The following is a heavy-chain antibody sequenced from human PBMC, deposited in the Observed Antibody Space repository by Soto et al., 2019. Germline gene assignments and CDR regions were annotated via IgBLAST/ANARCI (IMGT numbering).Heavy chain of an antibody. J-gene: IGHJ4*02. CDR1: GGSISSYY. V-gene: IGHV4-59*08. CDR2: IYYSGST. Sequence: SETLSLTCTVSGGSISSYYWSWIRQPPGKGLEWIGYIYYSGSTNYNPSLKSRVTISVDTSKNQFSLKLSSVTAADTAVYYCVSSVCHCSGGSCYSYYFDYWGQGTLVTVSS. D-gene: IGHD2-15*01. CDR3: VSSVCHCSGGSCYSYYFDY.